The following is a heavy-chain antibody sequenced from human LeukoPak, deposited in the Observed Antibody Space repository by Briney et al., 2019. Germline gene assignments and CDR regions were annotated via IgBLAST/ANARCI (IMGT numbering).Heavy chain of an antibody. Sequence: PSETLSLTCTVSGGSISSSSYYWGWIRQPPGQGLEWIGSIYYSGSTYYNPSLKSRVTISVDTSKNQFSLKLSSVTAADTAVYYCARLSPGAQWYFDLWGRGTLVTVSS. CDR2: IYYSGST. CDR3: ARLSPGAQWYFDL. CDR1: GGSISSSSYY. J-gene: IGHJ2*01. D-gene: IGHD3-10*01. V-gene: IGHV4-39*01.